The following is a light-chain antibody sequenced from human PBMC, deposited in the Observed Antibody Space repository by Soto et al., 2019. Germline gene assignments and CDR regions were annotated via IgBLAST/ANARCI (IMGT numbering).Light chain of an antibody. CDR3: SSYAGSTTYVV. J-gene: IGLJ2*01. Sequence: QSALTQPASVSGSHGQSITISCTGTSSDVGSYNLVSWYQQHPGKAPKLMIYEDTERPSGVSNRFSGSKSGNTASLTISGLQAEDEADYYCSSYAGSTTYVVFGGGTQLTVL. CDR1: SSDVGSYNL. CDR2: EDT. V-gene: IGLV2-23*01.